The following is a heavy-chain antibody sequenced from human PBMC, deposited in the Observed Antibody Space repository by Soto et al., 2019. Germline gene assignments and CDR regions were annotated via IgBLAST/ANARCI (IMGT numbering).Heavy chain of an antibody. Sequence: GASVKVSCKASGGTFSSYAISWVRQAPGKGLEWMGGFDPEDGETIYAQKFQGRVTMTEDTSTDTAYMELSSLRSEDTAVYYCATEGTNLNSWGQGTLVTVSS. V-gene: IGHV1-24*01. CDR2: FDPEDGET. D-gene: IGHD2-8*01. J-gene: IGHJ4*02. CDR3: ATEGTNLNS. CDR1: GGTFSSYA.